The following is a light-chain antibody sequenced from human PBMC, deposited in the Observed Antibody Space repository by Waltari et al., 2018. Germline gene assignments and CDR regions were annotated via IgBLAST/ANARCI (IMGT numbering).Light chain of an antibody. Sequence: AIQMTQSPSSLSASVGDRVTITCRASQDIRSDLGWYQQKPGKAPTLLTFAASILQSGVSSRFSGSGSGTDFTLTISSLQPDDFATYYCLQDFSYPRTFGQGTKVEIK. CDR1: QDIRSD. CDR2: AAS. J-gene: IGKJ1*01. CDR3: LQDFSYPRT. V-gene: IGKV1-6*01.